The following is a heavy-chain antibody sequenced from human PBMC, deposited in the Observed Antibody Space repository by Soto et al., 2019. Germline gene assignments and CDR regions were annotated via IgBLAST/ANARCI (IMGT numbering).Heavy chain of an antibody. CDR1: GGSFSGYY. D-gene: IGHD2-21*01. CDR2: INHSGST. V-gene: IGHV4-34*01. Sequence: QVQLQQWGAGLLKPSETLSLTCAVYGGSFSGYYWSWIRQPPGKGLEWIGEINHSGSTNYNPSLKSRFTISVDTSKNQFSLKLSSVTAADTAVYYCARGPKPRLVYWGQGTLVTVSS. CDR3: ARGPKPRLVY. J-gene: IGHJ4*02.